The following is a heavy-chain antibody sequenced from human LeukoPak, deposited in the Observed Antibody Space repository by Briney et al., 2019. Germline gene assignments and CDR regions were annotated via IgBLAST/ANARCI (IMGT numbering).Heavy chain of an antibody. J-gene: IGHJ3*02. V-gene: IGHV3-33*05. CDR3: AKSLFTSATGTGRAFHI. CDR2: ISYDGSNK. CDR1: GFTFSSYG. Sequence: GGSLRLSCAASGFTFSSYGMHWVRQAPGKGLEWVAVISYDGSNKYYADSVKGRFTISRDNSKNTLYLQMTSLRAGDTAEYYCAKSLFTSATGTGRAFHIWGQGTMVTVSS. D-gene: IGHD1-1*01.